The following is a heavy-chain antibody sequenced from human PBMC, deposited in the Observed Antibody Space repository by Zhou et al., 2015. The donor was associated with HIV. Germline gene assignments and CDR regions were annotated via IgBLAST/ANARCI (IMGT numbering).Heavy chain of an antibody. Sequence: QVQLVQSGAEVKKPGSSVKVSCKASGGTFSSYTISWVRQAPGQGLEWMGRIIPILGIANYAQKFQGRVTITADKSTSTAYMELSSLRSEDTAVYYCARDSTAYCGGDCYWLRGAFDIWGQGTMVTVSS. CDR3: ARDSTAYCGGDCYWLRGAFDI. V-gene: IGHV1-69*08. J-gene: IGHJ3*02. D-gene: IGHD2-21*01. CDR1: GGTFSSYT. CDR2: IIPILGIA.